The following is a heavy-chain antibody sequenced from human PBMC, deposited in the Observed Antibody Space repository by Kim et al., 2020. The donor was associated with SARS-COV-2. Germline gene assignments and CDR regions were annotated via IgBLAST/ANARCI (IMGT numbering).Heavy chain of an antibody. CDR3: ARDRITGTTNFDY. D-gene: IGHD1-20*01. Sequence: AQKFQGRVTITADESTSTAYMELSSLRSEDTAVYYCARDRITGTTNFDYWGQGTLVTVSS. J-gene: IGHJ4*02. V-gene: IGHV1-69*01.